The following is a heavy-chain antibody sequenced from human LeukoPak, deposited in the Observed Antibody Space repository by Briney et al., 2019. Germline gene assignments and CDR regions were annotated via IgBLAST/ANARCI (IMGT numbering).Heavy chain of an antibody. Sequence: SETLSLTCTVSGGSISSYYWSWIRQPAGKGLEWIGRIYTSGSTNYNPSLKSRVTMSVDTSKNQFSLKLSSVTAADTAVYYCARLRAAAANNWFGPWGQGTLVTVSS. J-gene: IGHJ5*02. D-gene: IGHD6-13*01. CDR3: ARLRAAAANNWFGP. CDR2: IYTSGST. V-gene: IGHV4-4*07. CDR1: GGSISSYY.